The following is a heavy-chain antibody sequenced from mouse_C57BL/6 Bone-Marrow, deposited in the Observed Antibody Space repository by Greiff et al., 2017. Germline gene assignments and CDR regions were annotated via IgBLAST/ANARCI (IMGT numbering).Heavy chain of an antibody. D-gene: IGHD1-1*01. J-gene: IGHJ2*01. CDR2: IHPNSGST. CDR3: ARNYYGSNPVYFGY. Sequence: QVQLQQPGAELVKPGASVKLSCKASGYTFTSYWMHWVKQRPGQGLEWIGMIHPNSGSTNYNEKFKSKATLTVDKSSSTAYMQLSSLTSEDSAVYYCARNYYGSNPVYFGYGGQGTTLTVSA. CDR1: GYTFTSYW. V-gene: IGHV1-64*01.